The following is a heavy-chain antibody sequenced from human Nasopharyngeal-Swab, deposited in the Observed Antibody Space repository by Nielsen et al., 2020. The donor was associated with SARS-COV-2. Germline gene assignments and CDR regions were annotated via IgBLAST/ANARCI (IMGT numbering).Heavy chain of an antibody. CDR2: ISAYNGST. CDR3: ARGVGYCSGGPSSAPYGMDV. CDR1: GGTSTSSD. Sequence: ASVKVSCKAAGGTSTSSDINWWRQAPGRGGEGMGWISAYNGSTNYAQKFQGTVTMTTDTSTSKADMELRSLRSEDTAVYYCARGVGYCSGGPSSAPYGMDVWGQGTTVTVSS. D-gene: IGHD2-15*01. V-gene: IGHV1-18*01. J-gene: IGHJ6*02.